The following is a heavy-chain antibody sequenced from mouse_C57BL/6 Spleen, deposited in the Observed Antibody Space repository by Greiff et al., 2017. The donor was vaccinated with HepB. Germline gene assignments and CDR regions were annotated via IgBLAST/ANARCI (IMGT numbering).Heavy chain of an antibody. CDR3: ASPYYGSSSWFAY. Sequence: EVQGVESGGGLVQPGGSLKLSCAASGFTFSDYYMYWVRQTPEKRLEWVAYISNGGGSTYYPDTVKGRFTISRDNAKNTLYLQRSRLKSEDTAMYYCASPYYGSSSWFAYWGQGTLVTVSA. CDR2: ISNGGGST. V-gene: IGHV5-12*01. J-gene: IGHJ3*01. D-gene: IGHD1-1*01. CDR1: GFTFSDYY.